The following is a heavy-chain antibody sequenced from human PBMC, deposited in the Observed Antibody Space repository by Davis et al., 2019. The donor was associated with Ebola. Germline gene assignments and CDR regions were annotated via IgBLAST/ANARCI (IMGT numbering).Heavy chain of an antibody. CDR3: ARGEIVVVVAATTDYYYYYGMDV. D-gene: IGHD2-15*01. Sequence: ASVTVSCMASGYTFTSYALHWVRQAPGQRLEWMGWINPGNGNTKYSQKFQGRVTITRDTSASTAYMELRSLRSEDTAVYYCARGEIVVVVAATTDYYYYYGMDVWGQGTTVTVSS. V-gene: IGHV1-3*01. CDR2: INPGNGNT. CDR1: GYTFTSYA. J-gene: IGHJ6*02.